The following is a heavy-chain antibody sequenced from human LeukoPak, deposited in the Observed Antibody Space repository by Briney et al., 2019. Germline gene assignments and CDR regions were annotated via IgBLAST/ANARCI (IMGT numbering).Heavy chain of an antibody. CDR2: IYHSGST. Sequence: SETLCLTCAVSGGSISSSNWWSWVRQPPGKGLEWIGEIYHSGSTNYNPSLKSRVTISVDKSKNQFSLKLSSVTAADTAVYYCARAGAAAYNWFDPWGQGTLVTVSS. V-gene: IGHV4-4*02. CDR1: GGSISSSNW. D-gene: IGHD6-13*01. J-gene: IGHJ5*02. CDR3: ARAGAAAYNWFDP.